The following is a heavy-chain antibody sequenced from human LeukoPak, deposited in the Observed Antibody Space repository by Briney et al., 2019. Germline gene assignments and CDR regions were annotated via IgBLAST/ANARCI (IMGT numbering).Heavy chain of an antibody. V-gene: IGHV4-39*01. J-gene: IGHJ4*02. CDR2: IYYSGST. CDR1: GGSISSSSYY. CDR3: ARHFWTAAATDY. D-gene: IGHD6-13*01. Sequence: ETLSLTCTVSGGSISSSSYYWGWIRQPPGKGLEWLGSIYYSGSTYYNPSLKSRVTISVDTSKNQFSLKLSYVTAADTAVYYCARHFWTAAATDYWGQGTLVTVSS.